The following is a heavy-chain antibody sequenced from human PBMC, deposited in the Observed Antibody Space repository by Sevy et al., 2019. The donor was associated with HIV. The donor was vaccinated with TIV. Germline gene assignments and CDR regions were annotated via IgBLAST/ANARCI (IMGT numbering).Heavy chain of an antibody. CDR3: ARGGYYYDNAAYYALDS. CDR2: IWSDGAYQ. CDR1: GFTFSNYA. Sequence: GGSLRLSCAATGFTFSNYAMHWVRQAPGKGMEWVAIIWSDGAYQYHGDSVKGRFTISRDNSKNTLYLQMSNVRVEDTAVYYCARGGYYYDNAAYYALDSWGQGTLVTVSS. D-gene: IGHD3-22*01. J-gene: IGHJ4*02. V-gene: IGHV3-33*01.